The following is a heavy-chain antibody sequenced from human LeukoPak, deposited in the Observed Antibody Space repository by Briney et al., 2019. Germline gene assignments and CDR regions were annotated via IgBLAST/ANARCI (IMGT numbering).Heavy chain of an antibody. CDR3: ARGYDFWSGYWSHSDY. CDR1: GFTFSSYW. CDR2: INSDGSST. D-gene: IGHD3-3*01. Sequence: GGSLRLSCAASGFTFSSYWMHWVRQAPGKGLVWVSRINSDGSSTSYADSVKGRFTISRDNAKNTLYLQMGSLRAEDMAVYYCARGYDFWSGYWSHSDYWGQGTLVTVSS. V-gene: IGHV3-74*01. J-gene: IGHJ4*02.